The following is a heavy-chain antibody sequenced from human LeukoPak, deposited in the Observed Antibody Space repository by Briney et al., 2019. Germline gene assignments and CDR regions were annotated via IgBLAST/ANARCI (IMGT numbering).Heavy chain of an antibody. CDR3: ARGLEYGGNSEFGY. CDR1: GGTFSSYA. CDR2: IIPIFGTA. V-gene: IGHV1-69*06. Sequence: SVKVSCKASGGTFSSYAISWVRQAPGQGLEWMGGIIPIFGTANYAQKFQGRVTITADKSTSTAYMELSSLRSEDTAVYYCARGLEYGGNSEFGYWGQGTLVTVSS. J-gene: IGHJ4*02. D-gene: IGHD4-23*01.